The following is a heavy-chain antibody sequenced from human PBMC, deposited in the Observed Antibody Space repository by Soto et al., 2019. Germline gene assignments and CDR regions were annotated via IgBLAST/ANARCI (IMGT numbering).Heavy chain of an antibody. CDR3: AKPRRVSIAVAANPYYFDY. V-gene: IGHV3-23*01. Sequence: GGSLRLSCAASGFTFSSYAMSWVRQAPGKGLEWVSAISGSGGSTYYADPVKGRFTISRDNSKNTLYLQMNSLRAEDTAVYYCAKPRRVSIAVAANPYYFDYWGQGTLVTVSS. D-gene: IGHD6-19*01. CDR2: ISGSGGST. CDR1: GFTFSSYA. J-gene: IGHJ4*02.